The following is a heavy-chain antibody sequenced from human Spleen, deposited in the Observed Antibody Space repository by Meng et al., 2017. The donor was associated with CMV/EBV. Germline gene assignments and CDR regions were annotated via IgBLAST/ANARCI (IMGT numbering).Heavy chain of an antibody. J-gene: IGHJ5*01. Sequence: AASGFTFSAYYLTWVRQAPGKGLGWVSYISSSGSRTKYLDSVKGRFTISRDNAKNSLFLQMNSLRVEDTAVYYCARDSSAVHNWLDSWGQGTLVTVSS. V-gene: IGHV3-11*04. CDR2: ISSSGSRT. CDR1: GFTFSAYY. D-gene: IGHD1-26*01. CDR3: ARDSSAVHNWLDS.